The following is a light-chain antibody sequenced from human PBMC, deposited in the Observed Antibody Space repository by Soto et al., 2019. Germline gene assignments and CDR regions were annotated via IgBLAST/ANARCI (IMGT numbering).Light chain of an antibody. CDR2: GAS. Sequence: EIVLTQSPGTLSLSPGERATLSCRASQSVSSNLAWYQQKPGQAPRLLICGASTRASGIPARFSGSGSGTEFTLTISSLQSEDFAVYYCQQYNNCPQTFGQGTKVDIK. CDR1: QSVSSN. J-gene: IGKJ1*01. CDR3: QQYNNCPQT. V-gene: IGKV3-15*01.